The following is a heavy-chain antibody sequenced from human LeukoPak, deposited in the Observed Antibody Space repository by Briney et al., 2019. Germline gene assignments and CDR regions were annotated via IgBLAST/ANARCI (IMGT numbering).Heavy chain of an antibody. CDR3: ARVAYGGPGCFDY. J-gene: IGHJ4*02. CDR2: ISDYNGNT. CDR1: GYTFTSYY. Sequence: VASVKVSCTTSGYTFTSYYMHWVRQAPGQGLEWMGWISDYNGNTNYAQKLQGRVTMTTDTSTSTAYMELRGLRSDDTAVYYCARVAYGGPGCFDYWGQGTLVTVSS. D-gene: IGHD4-23*01. V-gene: IGHV1-18*04.